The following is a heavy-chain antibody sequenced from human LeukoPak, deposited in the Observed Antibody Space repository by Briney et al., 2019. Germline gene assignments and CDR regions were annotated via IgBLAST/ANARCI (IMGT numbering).Heavy chain of an antibody. D-gene: IGHD2-2*01. V-gene: IGHV3-23*01. CDR1: GFTFSSYA. J-gene: IGHJ4*02. CDR3: AKDLEYQLLPFDY. CDR2: ISGSGGST. Sequence: GGSLRLSCAASGFTFSSYAMSWVRQAPGKGLEWVSAISGSGGSTYYADSAKGRFTISRDNSKNTLYLQMNSLRAEDTAVYYCAKDLEYQLLPFDYWGQGTLVTVSS.